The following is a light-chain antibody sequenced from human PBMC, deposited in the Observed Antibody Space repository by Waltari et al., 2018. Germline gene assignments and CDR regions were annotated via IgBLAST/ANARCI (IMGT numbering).Light chain of an antibody. CDR2: RAS. J-gene: IGKJ1*01. CDR3: QQYNIWPWT. Sequence: EVVMTQSPATLSVSPGERVSHSCRASQSAKTSLAWYQQTPGQAPRLLIYRASTRAAGVPDRFSGSGSGTEFTLTISSLQSEDSAIYYCQQYNIWPWTFGPGTNVDIK. CDR1: QSAKTS. V-gene: IGKV3D-15*01.